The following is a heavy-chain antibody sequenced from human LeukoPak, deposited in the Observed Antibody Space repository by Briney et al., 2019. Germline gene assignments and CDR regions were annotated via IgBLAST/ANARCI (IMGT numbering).Heavy chain of an antibody. D-gene: IGHD4-11*01. J-gene: IGHJ5*02. CDR3: AREVTRNRFDP. CDR2: INHSGST. V-gene: IGHV4-34*01. Sequence: SETLSLTCAVYGGSFSGYYWSWIRQPPGKGLEWIGEINHSGSTNYNPSLKSRVTISVDTSKNQFSLKLSSVTAADTAVYYCAREVTRNRFDPWGQGTLVTVSS. CDR1: GGSFSGYY.